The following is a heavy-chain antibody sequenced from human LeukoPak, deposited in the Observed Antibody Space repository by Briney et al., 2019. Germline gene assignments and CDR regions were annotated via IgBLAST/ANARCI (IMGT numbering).Heavy chain of an antibody. CDR3: ARRGGGGSDY. D-gene: IGHD3-16*01. Sequence: PAETLSLTCTASGGSISSYYWSWVRQPPGKGLEWIGHMYNSGSTKYNPSLARRDTILPDTPKNQFSLTLSSVTAADTAGYFCARRGGGGSDYWGQGTLVTVSS. J-gene: IGHJ4*02. CDR1: GGSISSYY. CDR2: MYNSGST. V-gene: IGHV4-59*08.